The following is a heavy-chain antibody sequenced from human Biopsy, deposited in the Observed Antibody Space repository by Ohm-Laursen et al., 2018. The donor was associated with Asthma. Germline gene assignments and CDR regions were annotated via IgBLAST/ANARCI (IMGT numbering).Heavy chain of an antibody. J-gene: IGHJ3*01. Sequence: SVTLSFTCIVSGCSIGIYYWGRLRPPQGMGLEYIVYTHYSGTTNTDPSLTGRVTMSVDTSKNQFSLKVTSVTAADTAVYFCARVRGAFYESSVKNAFDVWGQGTMVTVSS. CDR3: ARVRGAFYESSVKNAFDV. D-gene: IGHD3-22*01. CDR1: GCSIGIYY. V-gene: IGHV4-59*01. CDR2: THYSGTT.